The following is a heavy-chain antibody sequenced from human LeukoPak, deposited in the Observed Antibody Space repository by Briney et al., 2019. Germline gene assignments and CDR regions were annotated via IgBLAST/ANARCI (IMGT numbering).Heavy chain of an antibody. CDR3: ATSQSSVAGIVGD. D-gene: IGHD6-19*01. CDR1: GFTFSDYF. V-gene: IGHV3-11*04. CDR2: ISGSGSNK. J-gene: IGHJ4*02. Sequence: GGSLRLSCAASGFTFSDYFMTWIRQAPGKGLECVSYISGSGSNKYYADSVKGRFTISRDNAKNSLYLQMNSLRVEDTAVYYCATSQSSVAGIVGDWGQGTLVTVSS.